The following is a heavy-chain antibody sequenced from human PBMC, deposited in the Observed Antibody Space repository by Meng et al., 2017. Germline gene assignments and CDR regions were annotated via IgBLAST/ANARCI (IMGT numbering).Heavy chain of an antibody. V-gene: IGHV3-30*04. CDR2: ISYDGSNK. J-gene: IGHJ4*02. CDR1: GFTFSSYA. Sequence: GESLKISCAASGFTFSSYAMHWVRQAPGKGLEWVAVISYDGSNKYYADSVKGRFTISRDNSKNTLYLQMNSLRAEDTAVYYCARAFSGEPDDYWGQGTLVTVSS. CDR3: ARAFSGEPDDY. D-gene: IGHD3-10*01.